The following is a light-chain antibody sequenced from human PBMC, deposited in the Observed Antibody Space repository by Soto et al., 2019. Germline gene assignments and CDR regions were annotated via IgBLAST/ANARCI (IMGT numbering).Light chain of an antibody. Sequence: QSVLTQPASVSGSPGQSITISCTGTSSDVGGYNYVSWYQLRPGKAPKLIIYEVSYRPSGVSNRFSGSKSGNTASLTISGLQAEDEAHYYCSSLEVFGGGTKLTVL. V-gene: IGLV2-14*01. CDR2: EVS. CDR3: SSLEV. J-gene: IGLJ3*02. CDR1: SSDVGGYNY.